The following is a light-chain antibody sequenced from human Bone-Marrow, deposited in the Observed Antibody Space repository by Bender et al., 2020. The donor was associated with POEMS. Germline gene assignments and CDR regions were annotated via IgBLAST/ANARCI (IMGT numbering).Light chain of an antibody. CDR2: DVE. CDR3: SSDANNNNVI. CDR1: SGDIGAFDS. V-gene: IGLV2-8*01. Sequence: QSALTQPPSTSGSPGHSVTISCTGTSGDIGAFDSVSWYQLNPGQAPKLIIYDVESRPSGVPARFSGSKSGNTASLTVSGLQADDEGDYFCSSDANNNNVIFGGGTRLTV. J-gene: IGLJ2*01.